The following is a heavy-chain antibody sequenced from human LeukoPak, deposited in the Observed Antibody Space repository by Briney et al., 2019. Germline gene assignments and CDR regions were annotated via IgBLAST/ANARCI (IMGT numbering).Heavy chain of an antibody. CDR3: ARVYSGYDSKNHYYYYYYYMDV. CDR2: ISAYNGNT. J-gene: IGHJ6*03. D-gene: IGHD5-12*01. Sequence: ASVTVSCKASGYTFTSYGISWVRQAPGQGLEWMGWISAYNGNTNYAQKLQGRVTITTDTSTSTAYMELRSLRSDDTAVYYCARVYSGYDSKNHYYYYYYYMDVWGKGTTVTISS. CDR1: GYTFTSYG. V-gene: IGHV1-18*01.